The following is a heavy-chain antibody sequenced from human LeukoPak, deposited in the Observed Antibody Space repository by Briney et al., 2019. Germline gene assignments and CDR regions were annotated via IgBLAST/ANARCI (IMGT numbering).Heavy chain of an antibody. CDR3: ARYSVVVVSAAVTSNYYYYYYMDV. D-gene: IGHD2-2*01. J-gene: IGHJ6*03. Sequence: PSETLSLTCTVSGGSLSSGDYYWSWIRQPPGKGLEWIGYIYYSGSTYYNTSLESRVTISVDTSKNQFSLKMSSVTAADTAVYYCARYSVVVVSAAVTSNYYYYYYMDVWGKGTTVTVSS. CDR2: IYYSGST. CDR1: GGSLSSGDYY. V-gene: IGHV4-30-4*08.